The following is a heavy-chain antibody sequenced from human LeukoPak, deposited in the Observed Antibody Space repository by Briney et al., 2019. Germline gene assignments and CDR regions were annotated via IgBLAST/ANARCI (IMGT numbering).Heavy chain of an antibody. D-gene: IGHD2-15*01. CDR1: GGSIRSGAYY. Sequence: PSQTLSLTCTVSGGSIRSGAYYWSWVRQHPGKGLEWIGYVYYSGSTHYNPSLTSRVTISVDTSENQFSLKLSSVTVADTAVYFCARTPRPASVAAGNNWIDPWGQGTLVTVSS. CDR2: VYYSGST. CDR3: ARTPRPASVAAGNNWIDP. V-gene: IGHV4-31*03. J-gene: IGHJ5*02.